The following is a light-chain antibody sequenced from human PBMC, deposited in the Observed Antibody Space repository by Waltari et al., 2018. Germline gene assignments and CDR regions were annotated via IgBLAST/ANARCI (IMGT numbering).Light chain of an antibody. J-gene: IGKJ4*02. CDR2: DAS. CDR3: QQRSNWPRT. V-gene: IGKV3-11*01. Sequence: EIVLTQSPATLSLSPGERATLSCRASQSVSSYLAWYKQKPGQAPRLLIYDASNRATGIPARFSGSGSGTDFTLTISSLEPEDFAVYYCQQRSNWPRTFGRGEKVEFE. CDR1: QSVSSY.